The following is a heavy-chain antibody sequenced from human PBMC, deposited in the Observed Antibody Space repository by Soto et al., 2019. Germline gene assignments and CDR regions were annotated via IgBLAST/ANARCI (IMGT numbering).Heavy chain of an antibody. CDR1: GFTFSSYA. CDR3: ARGHTGRRFYYYDSSGYYLFDY. Sequence: QVQLVESGGGVVQPGRSLRLSCAASGFTFSSYAMHWVRQAPGKGLEWVAVISYDGSNKYYADSVKGRFTISRDNSKNTLYLQMNSLRAEDTAVYYCARGHTGRRFYYYDSSGYYLFDYWGQGTLVTVSS. V-gene: IGHV3-30-3*01. CDR2: ISYDGSNK. D-gene: IGHD3-22*01. J-gene: IGHJ4*02.